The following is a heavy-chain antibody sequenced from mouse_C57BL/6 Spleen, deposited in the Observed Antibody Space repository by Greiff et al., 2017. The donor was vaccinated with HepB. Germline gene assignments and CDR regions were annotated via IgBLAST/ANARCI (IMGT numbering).Heavy chain of an antibody. CDR2: ISGGGGNT. J-gene: IGHJ1*03. D-gene: IGHD4-1*02. V-gene: IGHV5-9*01. Sequence: EVQGVESGGGLVKPGGSLKLSCAASGFTFSSYTMSWVRQTPEKRLEWVATISGGGGNTYYPDSVKGRFTISRDNAKNTLYLQMSSLRSEDTALYYCARLQLGRYFDVWGTGTTVTVSS. CDR3: ARLQLGRYFDV. CDR1: GFTFSSYT.